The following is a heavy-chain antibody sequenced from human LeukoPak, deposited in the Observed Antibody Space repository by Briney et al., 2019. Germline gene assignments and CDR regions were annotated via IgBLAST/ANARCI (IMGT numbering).Heavy chain of an antibody. CDR1: GYSFTSYW. Sequence: GESLKISCKGSGYSFTSYWIGWVRQMPGKGLEWMGIIYPGDSDTRYSPSFQGQDTISADKSISTAYLQWSSLKASDTAMYYCARPKEYGDFLDAFDIWGQGTMVTVSS. D-gene: IGHD4-17*01. CDR2: IYPGDSDT. V-gene: IGHV5-51*01. CDR3: ARPKEYGDFLDAFDI. J-gene: IGHJ3*02.